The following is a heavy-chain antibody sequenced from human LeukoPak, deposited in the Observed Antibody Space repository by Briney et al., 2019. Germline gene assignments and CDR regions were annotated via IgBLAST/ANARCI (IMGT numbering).Heavy chain of an antibody. CDR2: ISSSSSTI. CDR3: ARDRGIGVPAVNWFDP. Sequence: GGSLRLSCAASGFTFSSYSMNWVRQAPGKGLEWVSYISSSSSTIYYADSVKGRFTISRDNAKNSLYLQMNSLRAEDTAVYYCARDRGIGVPAVNWFDPWGQGTLVTVSS. J-gene: IGHJ5*02. V-gene: IGHV3-48*01. D-gene: IGHD2-2*01. CDR1: GFTFSSYS.